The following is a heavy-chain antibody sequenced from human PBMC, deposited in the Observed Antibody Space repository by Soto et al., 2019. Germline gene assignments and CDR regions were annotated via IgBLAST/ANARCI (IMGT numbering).Heavy chain of an antibody. V-gene: IGHV1-69*13. CDR1: GGTFSSCA. CDR2: IIPIFGTA. CDR3: ARDSVVVTALDY. D-gene: IGHD2-21*02. Sequence: SVKVSCKASGGTFSSCAISWVRQAPGQGLEWMGGIIPIFGTANYAQKFQGRVTITADESTSTAYMELSSLRSEDTAVYYCARDSVVVTALDYWGQGTLVTVSS. J-gene: IGHJ4*02.